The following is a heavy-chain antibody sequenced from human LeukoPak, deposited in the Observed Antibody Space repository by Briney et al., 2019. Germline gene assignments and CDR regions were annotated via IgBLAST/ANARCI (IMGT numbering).Heavy chain of an antibody. CDR3: ARDFYYDSSGYYYGY. V-gene: IGHV3-7*01. CDR2: IRQDGSEK. J-gene: IGHJ4*02. D-gene: IGHD3-22*01. Sequence: GGSLRLSCAASGFTFSSYWMSWVRQAPGKGLEWVASIRQDGSEKYYVDSVKGRFTISRDNAKNSLYLQMNSLRAEDTAVYYCARDFYYDSSGYYYGYWGQGTLVTVSS. CDR1: GFTFSSYW.